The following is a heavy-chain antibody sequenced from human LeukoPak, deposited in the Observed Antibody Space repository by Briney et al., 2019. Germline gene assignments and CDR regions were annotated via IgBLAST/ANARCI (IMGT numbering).Heavy chain of an antibody. CDR2: VYYSGGT. CDR1: GGSISSYY. Sequence: SETLSLTCTVSGGSISSYYWSWIRQPPGKGLEWIGYVYYSGGTNYNPSLKSRVTISVDTSKNQFSLKLRSVTAADAAVYYCARRNGQDIVATFRRRYYFDYWGQGTLVTVSS. V-gene: IGHV4-59*01. D-gene: IGHD5-12*01. CDR3: ARRNGQDIVATFRRRYYFDY. J-gene: IGHJ4*02.